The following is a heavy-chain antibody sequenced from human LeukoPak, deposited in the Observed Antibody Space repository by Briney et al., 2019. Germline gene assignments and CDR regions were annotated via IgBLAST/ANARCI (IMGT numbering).Heavy chain of an antibody. CDR2: IYSGGST. Sequence: GGSLRLSCAASGFTASSNYMSWVRQAPGKGLEWVSVIYSGGSTYYADSVKGRFTISRDNSKNTLYLQMNSLRAEDTAVYYCAIVGGLPLWLQGFDYWGQGTLVTVSS. CDR1: GFTASSNY. V-gene: IGHV3-53*01. D-gene: IGHD5-18*01. J-gene: IGHJ4*02. CDR3: AIVGGLPLWLQGFDY.